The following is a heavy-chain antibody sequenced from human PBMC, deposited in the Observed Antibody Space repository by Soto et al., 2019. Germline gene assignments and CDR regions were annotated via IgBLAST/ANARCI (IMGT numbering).Heavy chain of an antibody. CDR1: GGSMSSGNYY. V-gene: IGHV4-30-4*01. CDR3: ARGMTTGTTFDY. D-gene: IGHD4-17*01. Sequence: SETLSLTCTVSGGSMSSGNYYWSWIRQPPGKGLEWIGEIYHSGSTNYNPSLKSRVTISVDKSKNQFSLKLSSVTAADTAVYYCARGMTTGTTFDYWGQGTLVTVSS. CDR2: IYHSGST. J-gene: IGHJ4*02.